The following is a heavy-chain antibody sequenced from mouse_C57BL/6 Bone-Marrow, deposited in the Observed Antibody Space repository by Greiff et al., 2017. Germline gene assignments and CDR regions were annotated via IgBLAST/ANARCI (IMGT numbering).Heavy chain of an antibody. CDR3: PYYSNYWYFDV. D-gene: IGHD2-5*01. CDR2: IDPSDSYT. V-gene: IGHV1-50*01. Sequence: QVQLKQPGAELVKPGASVKLSCKASGYTFTSYWMQWVKQRPGQGLEWIGEIDPSDSYTNYNQKFKGKATLTVDTSSSTAYMQLSSLTSEDSAVYYCPYYSNYWYFDVWGTGTTVTVSS. CDR1: GYTFTSYW. J-gene: IGHJ1*03.